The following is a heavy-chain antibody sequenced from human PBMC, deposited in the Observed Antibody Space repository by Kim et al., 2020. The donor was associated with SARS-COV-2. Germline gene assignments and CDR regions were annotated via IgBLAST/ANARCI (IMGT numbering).Heavy chain of an antibody. CDR1: GGSISSGGYY. CDR2: IYYSGSI. J-gene: IGHJ4*02. CDR3: ARHPPGSGGGWRFDY. Sequence: SETLSLTCTVSGGSISSGGYYWGWIRQPPGKGLEWIGSIYYSGSIYYNPSLKNRVTISVDTSKNQFSLQLSSVTAADTAVYYCARHPPGSGGGWRFDYWGQGTLVTVSS. V-gene: IGHV4-39*01. D-gene: IGHD3-3*01.